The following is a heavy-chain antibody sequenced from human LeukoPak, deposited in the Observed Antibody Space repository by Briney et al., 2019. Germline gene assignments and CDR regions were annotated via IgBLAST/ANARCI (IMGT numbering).Heavy chain of an antibody. Sequence: SETQSLTCTVSGGSISSSSYYWGWIRQPPGKGLEWIGSIYYSGSTYYNPSLKSRVTISVDTSKNQFSLKLSSVTAADTAVYYCARRQMDRGFDYWGQGTLVTVSS. V-gene: IGHV4-39*01. CDR1: GGSISSSSYY. D-gene: IGHD2-8*01. CDR2: IYYSGST. J-gene: IGHJ4*02. CDR3: ARRQMDRGFDY.